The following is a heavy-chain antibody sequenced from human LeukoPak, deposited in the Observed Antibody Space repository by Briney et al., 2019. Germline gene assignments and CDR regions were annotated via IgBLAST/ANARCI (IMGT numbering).Heavy chain of an antibody. D-gene: IGHD5-18*01. V-gene: IGHV3-33*01. J-gene: IGHJ4*02. Sequence: GRSLRLSCAASGFTFSNYGMHWVRQAPGKGLEWVAVMWYDGSNKYYTDSVKGRFTISRDNSKNTLYLQMNSLRAEDTAVYYCAREDTSLVIAYWGQGTLVTVSS. CDR2: MWYDGSNK. CDR1: GFTFSNYG. CDR3: AREDTSLVIAY.